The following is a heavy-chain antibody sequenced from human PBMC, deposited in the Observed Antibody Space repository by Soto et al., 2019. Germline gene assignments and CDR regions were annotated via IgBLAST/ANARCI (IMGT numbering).Heavy chain of an antibody. CDR3: ARFCLGYCSGGSTDY. D-gene: IGHD2-15*01. V-gene: IGHV4-31*03. CDR2: IYYSGST. CDR1: GGSISSGGYY. J-gene: IGHJ4*02. Sequence: QVQLQESGPGLVKPSQTLSLTCTVSGGSISSGGYYWSWIRQHPGKGLEWIGYIYYSGSTYYNPSLKSRVPISVDTSKTQFSMKLSSVTAADTAVYYCARFCLGYCSGGSTDYWGQGTLVTVSS.